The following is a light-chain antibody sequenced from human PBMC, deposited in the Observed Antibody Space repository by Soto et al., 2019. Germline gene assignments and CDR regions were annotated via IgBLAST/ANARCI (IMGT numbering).Light chain of an antibody. J-gene: IGLJ3*02. CDR3: GSYAGGNNWV. V-gene: IGLV2-8*01. CDR1: SSDVGGYNY. CDR2: EVS. Sequence: QSALTQPPSASGSPGQSVTISCTGTSSDVGGYNYVSWYQQYPGKAPKLMISEVSKRPSGVPDRFSGSKSGNTASLTVSGLQAEDEADYYCGSYAGGNNWVFGGGTKVTVL.